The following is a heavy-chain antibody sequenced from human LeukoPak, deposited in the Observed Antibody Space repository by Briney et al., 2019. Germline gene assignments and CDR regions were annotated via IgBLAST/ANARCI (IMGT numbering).Heavy chain of an antibody. J-gene: IGHJ6*04. Sequence: GGSLRLSCAASGFTFSSYSMNWVRQAPGKGLEWVSSISSSSTYIHYADSVKGRFTISRDNAKNSLYLQMNSLRAEDTAVYYCAELGITMIGGVWGKGTTVTISS. CDR1: GFTFSSYS. CDR2: ISSSSTYI. CDR3: AELGITMIGGV. V-gene: IGHV3-21*01. D-gene: IGHD3-10*02.